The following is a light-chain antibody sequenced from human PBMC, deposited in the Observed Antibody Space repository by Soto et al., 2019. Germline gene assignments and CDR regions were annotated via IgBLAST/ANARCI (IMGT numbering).Light chain of an antibody. CDR2: DVS. CDR3: EQSNTWPFS. CDR1: QGVTTN. V-gene: IGKV3-15*01. Sequence: IVMTLSPATLSVSPRERATGGCMAGQGVTTNFAWYQQKSGQSPRLLIYDVSIRATGVPARFSGTESETAFTLTISCLQSEDSALYISEQSNTWPFSFGEGTRLEIK. J-gene: IGKJ5*01.